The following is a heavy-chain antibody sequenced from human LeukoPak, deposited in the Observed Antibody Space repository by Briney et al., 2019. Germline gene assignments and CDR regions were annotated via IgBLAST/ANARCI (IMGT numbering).Heavy chain of an antibody. V-gene: IGHV3-23*01. J-gene: IGHJ4*02. Sequence: PGGSLRLSCAASGFTFSSYAMSWVRQAPGKGLEWVSAIGGSGATTYYAASVKGRFTISRDNPKNTLYLQMNSLRAEDTAVYYCAKTYRYGLGSWGQGTLVTVSS. CDR3: AKTYRYGLGS. D-gene: IGHD5-18*01. CDR2: IGGSGATT. CDR1: GFTFSSYA.